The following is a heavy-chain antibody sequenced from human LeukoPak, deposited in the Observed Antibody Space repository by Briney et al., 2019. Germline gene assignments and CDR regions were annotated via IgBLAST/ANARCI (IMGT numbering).Heavy chain of an antibody. D-gene: IGHD1-26*01. Sequence: ASVKVSCKASGYTFTSYGISWVRQAPGQGLEWMGWISAYNGNTDYAQKLQGRVTMTTDTSTSTAYMELRSLRSDDTAVYYCARGPVVGATMRDFDYWGQGTLVTVSS. CDR3: ARGPVVGATMRDFDY. J-gene: IGHJ4*02. V-gene: IGHV1-18*01. CDR2: ISAYNGNT. CDR1: GYTFTSYG.